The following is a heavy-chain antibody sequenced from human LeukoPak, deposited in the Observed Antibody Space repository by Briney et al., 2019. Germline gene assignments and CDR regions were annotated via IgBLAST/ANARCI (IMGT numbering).Heavy chain of an antibody. J-gene: IGHJ6*04. CDR3: AELGITMIGGV. CDR2: ISGSGGST. V-gene: IGHV3-48*04. D-gene: IGHD3-10*02. Sequence: GGSLRLSCAASGFTFSSYSMNWVRQAPGKGLEWVSGISGSGGSTYYADSVRGRFTISRDNAKNSLYLQMNSLRAEDTAVYYCAELGITMIGGVWGKGTTVTISP. CDR1: GFTFSSYS.